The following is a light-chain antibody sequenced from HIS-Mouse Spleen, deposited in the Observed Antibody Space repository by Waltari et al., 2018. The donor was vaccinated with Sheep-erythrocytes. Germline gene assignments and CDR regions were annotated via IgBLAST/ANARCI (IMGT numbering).Light chain of an antibody. CDR1: KLGDKY. CDR3: QAWDSSTGV. CDR2: QDS. J-gene: IGLJ2*01. Sequence: SYELTQPPSVSVSPGQTASITCSGDKLGDKYACWYQQKPGHSPVLVIYQDSKRPSGIPGRFSGPNSGNAANLTIRGTQGMDEADYYCQAWDSSTGVFGGGTKLTVL. V-gene: IGLV3-1*01.